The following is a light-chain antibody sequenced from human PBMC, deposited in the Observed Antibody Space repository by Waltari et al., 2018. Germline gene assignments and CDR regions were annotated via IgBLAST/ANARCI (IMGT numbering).Light chain of an antibody. V-gene: IGLV8-61*01. Sequence: QTVVTQESSFSVSPGGTVTLTCGLTSGSVSTNHNSRWHQQTPGQPTRTLIYRTNTRSSGVPDRFSGAIVGNKAALTITGAQADDESDYYCELHMGSGIWVFGGGTKLTVL. CDR3: ELHMGSGIWV. CDR1: SGSVSTNHN. J-gene: IGLJ3*02. CDR2: RTN.